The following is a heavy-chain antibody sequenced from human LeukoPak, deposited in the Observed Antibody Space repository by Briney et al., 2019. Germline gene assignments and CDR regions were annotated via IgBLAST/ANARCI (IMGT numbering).Heavy chain of an antibody. J-gene: IGHJ4*02. CDR1: GFTFSLFG. CDR3: ARPYCSSLSCYGGWSN. D-gene: IGHD2-2*01. CDR2: ILYDGSTK. Sequence: PGGSLRLSCEASGFTFSLFGMHWVRQAPGKGLDWVAFILYDGSTKYYADSVKGRFTISRDNSKNTMYLQVNSLTVEDTAIYYCARPYCSSLSCYGGWSNWGQGALITVSS. V-gene: IGHV3-30*02.